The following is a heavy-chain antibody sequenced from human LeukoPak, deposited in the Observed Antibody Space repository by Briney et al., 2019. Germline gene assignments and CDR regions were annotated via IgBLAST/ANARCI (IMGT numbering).Heavy chain of an antibody. CDR1: GYIFTSYY. V-gene: IGHV1-46*01. CDR2: INPSGGST. J-gene: IGHJ4*02. D-gene: IGHD5-12*01. Sequence: ASVKVPCKASGYIFTSYYMHWVRQAPGQGLEWMGTINPSGGSTSYAQKFQGRVTMTRDTSTSTVYMELSSLRSEDTAVYYCALDIVATIDYWGQATLVTVSS. CDR3: ALDIVATIDY.